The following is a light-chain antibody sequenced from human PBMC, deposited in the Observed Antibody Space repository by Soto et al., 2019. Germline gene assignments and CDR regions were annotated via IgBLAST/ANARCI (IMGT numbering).Light chain of an antibody. V-gene: IGKV3-15*01. Sequence: VITQCPPNRTVSPGERASLCCRASQTVSRNLAWYQQRPGQAPRLLIYDISNRATGVPDRFSDSGSETEFTLSIASLLSGDFAVYLCQQYQNWPSLGQGTQREIK. CDR1: QTVSRN. CDR2: DIS. J-gene: IGKJ5*01. CDR3: QQYQNWPS.